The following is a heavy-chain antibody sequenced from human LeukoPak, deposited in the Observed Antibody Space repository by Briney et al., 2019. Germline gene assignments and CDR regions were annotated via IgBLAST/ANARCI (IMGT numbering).Heavy chain of an antibody. D-gene: IGHD5-12*01. J-gene: IGHJ4*02. CDR3: ARSWGYDYPDY. V-gene: IGHV4-59*08. CDR2: IYYSEST. Sequence: SETLSLTCTVSGGSISSYYWSWIRQPPGKGLEWIGYIYYSESTNYNPSLKSRVTISVDTSKNQFSLKLSSVTAADTAVYYCARSWGYDYPDYWGQGTLVTVSS. CDR1: GGSISSYY.